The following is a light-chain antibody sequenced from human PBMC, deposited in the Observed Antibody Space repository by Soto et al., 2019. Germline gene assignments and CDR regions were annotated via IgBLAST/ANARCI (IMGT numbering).Light chain of an antibody. CDR2: EVS. Sequence: QSVLTQPASVSGSPGQSITISCTGTSSDVGGYNYVSWYQQHPGKAPKLMIYEVSNRPSGVSNCFSGSKSGNTASLTISGLQAEDEADYYCSSYTSSSTPHVFGTGTKVTVL. CDR1: SSDVGGYNY. CDR3: SSYTSSSTPHV. J-gene: IGLJ1*01. V-gene: IGLV2-14*01.